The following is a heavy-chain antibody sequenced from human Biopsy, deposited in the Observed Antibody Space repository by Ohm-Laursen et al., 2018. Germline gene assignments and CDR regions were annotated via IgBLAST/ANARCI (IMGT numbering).Heavy chain of an antibody. CDR3: ARDRRDWQHFFDP. Sequence: SLRLSCAASGFTFSDYYMNWFRRAPGTGLEWIAYIHKDSTTEYYADSVRGRFSISRDNAQKSLYLQMNSLRAEDTAVYYCARDRRDWQHFFDPWGQGTLVTVSS. V-gene: IGHV3-11*01. CDR1: GFTFSDYY. CDR2: IHKDSTTE. D-gene: IGHD3-3*02. J-gene: IGHJ5*02.